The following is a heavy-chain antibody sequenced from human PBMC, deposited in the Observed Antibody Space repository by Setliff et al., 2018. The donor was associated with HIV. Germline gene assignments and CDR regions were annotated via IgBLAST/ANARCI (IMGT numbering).Heavy chain of an antibody. CDR2: INHSGST. J-gene: IGHJ4*02. CDR3: ARGNAYPGIQLVDY. CDR1: GGPLSGYF. V-gene: IGHV4-34*01. Sequence: SETLSLTCAVYGGPLSGYFWSWIRQPPGKGLEWIGEINHSGSTNYNPSLKSRVTISVDTSKNQFSLKLSSVTAADTAVYYCARGNAYPGIQLVDYWGQGTLVTVSS. D-gene: IGHD5-18*01.